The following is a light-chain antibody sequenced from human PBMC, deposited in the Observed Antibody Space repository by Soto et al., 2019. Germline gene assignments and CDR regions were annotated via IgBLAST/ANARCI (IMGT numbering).Light chain of an antibody. CDR2: EVR. Sequence: QSALTQPASVSGSPGQSITISCTGTSSDVGGYNYVSWYQQHPGKAPKLMISEVRDRPSGVSDRFSGSKSGNTASLTISGLQAEDEADYYCSSYSISSTVVFGGGTKLTVL. CDR1: SSDVGGYNY. V-gene: IGLV2-14*01. J-gene: IGLJ3*02. CDR3: SSYSISSTVV.